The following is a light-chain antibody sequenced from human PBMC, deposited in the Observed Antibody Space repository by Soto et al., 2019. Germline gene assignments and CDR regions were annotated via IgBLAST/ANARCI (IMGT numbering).Light chain of an antibody. J-gene: IGLJ1*01. CDR3: ASLTTTNFV. CDR2: EVS. Sequence: QSVLTQPASVSGSPGQSITISCTGTSSDIGNYDFVSWYQQVPGTAPKAMIYEVSSRPSGVSDRFSGSKSGNTASLTISGLQSEDEADYYCASLTTTNFVFGTGTKLTVL. V-gene: IGLV2-14*01. CDR1: SSDIGNYDF.